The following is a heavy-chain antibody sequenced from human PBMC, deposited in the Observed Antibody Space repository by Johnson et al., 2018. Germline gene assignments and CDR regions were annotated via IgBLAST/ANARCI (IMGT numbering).Heavy chain of an antibody. CDR2: INHSGST. V-gene: IGHV4-34*01. CDR3: ARRSGVNYYYYYYLDV. CDR1: GGSFSGYY. Sequence: QVQLQQWGAGLLKPSETLSLTCAVYGGSFSGYYWSWIRQPPGKGLEWIGEINHSGSTNYNPSLKSRVTISVDPSKNQFSLKLSSVTAADTAVYYCARRSGVNYYYYYYLDVWGKGTTVTVSS. J-gene: IGHJ6*03.